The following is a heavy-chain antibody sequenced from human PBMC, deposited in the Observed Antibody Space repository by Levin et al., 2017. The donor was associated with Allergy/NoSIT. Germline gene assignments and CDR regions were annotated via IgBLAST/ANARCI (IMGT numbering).Heavy chain of an antibody. CDR2: ISGSGGST. J-gene: IGHJ4*02. CDR3: AKDYDSSGWYGRLDY. Sequence: GSLRLSCAASGFTFSSYAMSWVRQAPGKGLEWVSAISGSGGSTYYADSVKGRFTISRDNSKNTLYLQMNSLRAEDTAVYYCAKDYDSSGWYGRLDYWGQGTLVTVSS. CDR1: GFTFSSYA. V-gene: IGHV3-23*01. D-gene: IGHD6-19*01.